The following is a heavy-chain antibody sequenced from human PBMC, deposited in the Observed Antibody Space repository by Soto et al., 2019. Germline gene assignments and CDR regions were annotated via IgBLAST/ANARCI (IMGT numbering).Heavy chain of an antibody. D-gene: IGHD1-26*01. CDR3: ARGLRGLVGATWAYYYYGMDV. V-gene: IGHV4-34*01. CDR2: INHSGST. CDR1: GGSFSGYY. J-gene: IGHJ6*02. Sequence: LSLTCAVYGGSFSGYYWSWIRQPPGKGLEWIGEINHSGSTNYNPSLKSRVTISVDTSKNQFSLKLSSVTAADTAVYYCARGLRGLVGATWAYYYYGMDVWGQGTTVTVSS.